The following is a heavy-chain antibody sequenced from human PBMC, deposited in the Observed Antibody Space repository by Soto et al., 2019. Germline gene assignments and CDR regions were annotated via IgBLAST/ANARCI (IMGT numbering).Heavy chain of an antibody. D-gene: IGHD3-10*01. V-gene: IGHV4-39*01. CDR3: ARLTSGFGESIDY. J-gene: IGHJ4*02. CDR1: CGSISSSSYY. Sequence: SETLSLTCTVSCGSISSSSYYWGWIRQPPGKGLEWIGSIYYSGSTYYNPSLKSRVTISVDTSKSQFSLKLSSVTAADTAVYYCARLTSGFGESIDYWGQGTLVTVSS. CDR2: IYYSGST.